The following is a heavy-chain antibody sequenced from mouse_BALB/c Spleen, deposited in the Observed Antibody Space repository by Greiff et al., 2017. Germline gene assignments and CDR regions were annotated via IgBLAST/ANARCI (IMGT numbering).Heavy chain of an antibody. J-gene: IGHJ1*01. CDR3: TRRSWEGWYFDV. D-gene: IGHD4-1*01. CDR2: IYPGSGST. Sequence: LQQPGSELVRPGASVKLSCKASGYTFTSYWMHWVKQRHGQGLEWIGNIYPGSGSTNYDEKFKSKGTLTVDTSSSTAYMHLSSLTSEDSAVYYCTRRSWEGWYFDVWGAGTTVTVSS. CDR1: GYTFTSYW. V-gene: IGHV1S22*01.